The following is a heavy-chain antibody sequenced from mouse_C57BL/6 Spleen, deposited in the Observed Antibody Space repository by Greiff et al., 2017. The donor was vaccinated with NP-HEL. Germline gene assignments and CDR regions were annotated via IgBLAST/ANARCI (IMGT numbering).Heavy chain of an antibody. V-gene: IGHV1-19*01. Sequence: EVQLQESGPVLVKPGASVKMSCKASGYTFTDYYMNWVKQSHGKSLEWIGVINPYNGGTSYNQKFKGKATLTVDKSSSTAYMELNSLTSEDSAVYYCAKEGGITTGMDYWGQGTSVTVSS. CDR1: GYTFTDYY. J-gene: IGHJ4*01. D-gene: IGHD1-1*01. CDR2: INPYNGGT. CDR3: AKEGGITTGMDY.